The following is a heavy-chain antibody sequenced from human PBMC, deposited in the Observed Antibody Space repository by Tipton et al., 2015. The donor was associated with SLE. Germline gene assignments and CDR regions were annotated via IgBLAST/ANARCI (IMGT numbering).Heavy chain of an antibody. V-gene: IGHV4-30-2*01. J-gene: IGHJ3*02. D-gene: IGHD5/OR15-5a*01. Sequence: TLSLTCAVSGDSISSGSYSWSWIRQPPGKGLEWVGYMFHTGRRYYKPSLKSRAAISVDRSKNQFSLILNSVTAADTAVYYCARGVGDIVSTGWTSGVTFDIWGPRTRVTVSS. CDR1: GDSISSGSYS. CDR3: ARGVGDIVSTGWTSGVTFDI. CDR2: MFHTGRR.